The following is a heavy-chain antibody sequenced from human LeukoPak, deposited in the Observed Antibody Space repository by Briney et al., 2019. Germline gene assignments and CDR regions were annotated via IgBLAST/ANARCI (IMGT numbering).Heavy chain of an antibody. D-gene: IGHD3-22*01. CDR2: IYSGGST. J-gene: IGHJ4*02. Sequence: PGGSLRLSCAASGFTVSRNYMSWVRQAPGKGLEWVSVIYSGGSTYYADSVKGRFTISRDNSKNTLYLQMNSLRAEDTAVYYCARFYYDSSGSIPLDYWGQGTLVTVSS. CDR1: GFTVSRNY. CDR3: ARFYYDSSGSIPLDY. V-gene: IGHV3-53*01.